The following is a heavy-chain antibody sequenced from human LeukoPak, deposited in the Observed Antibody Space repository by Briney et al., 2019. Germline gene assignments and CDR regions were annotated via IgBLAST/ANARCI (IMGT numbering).Heavy chain of an antibody. CDR2: IKSKTDGGTT. CDR1: GFTFSNAW. V-gene: IGHV3-15*01. D-gene: IGHD1-26*01. CDR3: TIPVGETPAARYYYYRDV. J-gene: IGHJ6*03. Sequence: GGSLRLSCAASGFTFSNAWMSWVRQAPGKGLEWVGRIKSKTDGGTTDYAAPVKGRFTISRDDSKNTLYLQMNSLKTEDTAVYYCTIPVGETPAARYYYYRDVWAKGTTVTVPS.